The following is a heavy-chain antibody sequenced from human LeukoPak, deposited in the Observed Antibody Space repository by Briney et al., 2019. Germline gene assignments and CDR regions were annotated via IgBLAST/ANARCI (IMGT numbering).Heavy chain of an antibody. D-gene: IGHD6-13*01. CDR3: ARGGAAADAFDI. V-gene: IGHV1-18*01. Sequence: GASVKVSCKASGYTFTNYEINWVRQAPGQGLEWMGWIRGYNDNTNYAQKFQGRVAMTTDTSTTTVYMELRSLRSDDTAVYYCARGGAAADAFDIWGQGTMVIVSS. J-gene: IGHJ3*02. CDR1: GYTFTNYE. CDR2: IRGYNDNT.